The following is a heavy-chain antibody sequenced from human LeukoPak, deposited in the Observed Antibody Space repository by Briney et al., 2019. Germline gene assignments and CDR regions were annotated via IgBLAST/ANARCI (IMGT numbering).Heavy chain of an antibody. CDR3: ARGRWLQARGPSFDY. D-gene: IGHD5-24*01. CDR2: ISYDGSNK. V-gene: IGHV3-30-3*01. CDR1: GFTFSSYA. J-gene: IGHJ4*02. Sequence: GGSLRLSCAASGFTFSSYAMHWVRQAPGKGLEWVAVISYDGSNKYYADSVKGRFTISRDNSKNTLYLQMNSLRAEDTAVYYCARGRWLQARGPSFDYWGQGTLVTVSS.